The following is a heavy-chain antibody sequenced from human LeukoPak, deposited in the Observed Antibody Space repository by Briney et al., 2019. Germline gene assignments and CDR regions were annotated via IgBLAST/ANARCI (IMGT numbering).Heavy chain of an antibody. Sequence: PGGSLRLSCAASGFTFSSYAMSWVRQAPGKGLEWVSAISGSGGSTYYADSVKGRFTISRDNSKNTLYLQMNSLRAEDTAVYYCAKAPPVPGRVASYYYYYMDVWGKGTTVTVSS. CDR1: GFTFSSYA. J-gene: IGHJ6*03. V-gene: IGHV3-23*01. CDR3: AKAPPVPGRVASYYYYYMDV. D-gene: IGHD3-10*01. CDR2: ISGSGGST.